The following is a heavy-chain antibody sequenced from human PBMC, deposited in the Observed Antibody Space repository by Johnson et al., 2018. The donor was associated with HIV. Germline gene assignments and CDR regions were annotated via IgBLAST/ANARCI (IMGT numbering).Heavy chain of an antibody. J-gene: IGHJ3*02. Sequence: VQLVESGGGLVQPGGSLRLSCAASGFIFTNAWMTWVRQAPGKGLEWVALIKNKADGGTTDYAAPVKGRFTISRDDSKNMLYLQINSLRTEDTGVYYCARDSDISLGVAGAFDIWGQGTMVTVSA. CDR1: GFIFTNAW. V-gene: IGHV3-15*05. CDR2: IKNKADGGTT. CDR3: ARDSDISLGVAGAFDI. D-gene: IGHD3-9*01.